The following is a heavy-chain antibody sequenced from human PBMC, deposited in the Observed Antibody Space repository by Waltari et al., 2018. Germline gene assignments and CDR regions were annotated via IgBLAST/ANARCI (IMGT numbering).Heavy chain of an antibody. Sequence: EVQLVESGGGLVQPGGSLRLSCAASGFSISTYSMRWVRQAPGKGLEWVATIKQDGSEKYYVDSVKGRFTISRDNAKNSMYLQMNSLKAEDTAVYYCARRKWNYGSDDGMDVWGQGTTVTVSS. D-gene: IGHD1-7*01. V-gene: IGHV3-7*01. J-gene: IGHJ6*02. CDR3: ARRKWNYGSDDGMDV. CDR1: GFSISTYS. CDR2: IKQDGSEK.